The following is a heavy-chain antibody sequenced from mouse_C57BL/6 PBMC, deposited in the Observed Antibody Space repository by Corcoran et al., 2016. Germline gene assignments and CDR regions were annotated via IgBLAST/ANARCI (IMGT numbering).Heavy chain of an antibody. CDR3: SRYYGYDPYSFDY. V-gene: IGHV1-26*01. J-gene: IGHJ2*01. Sequence: EVQLQQSGPELVKPGASVKISCKASGYTFTDYYMNWVKQSHGKSLEWIGDINPNNGGTSYNQKFKGKATLTVDKSSSTAYMELRSLTSEDYAAYYCSRYYGYDPYSFDYWGQGTTLTVSS. CDR2: INPNNGGT. D-gene: IGHD2-2*01. CDR1: GYTFTDYY.